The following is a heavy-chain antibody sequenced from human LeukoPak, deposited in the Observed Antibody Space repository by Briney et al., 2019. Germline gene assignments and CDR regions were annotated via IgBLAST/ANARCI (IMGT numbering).Heavy chain of an antibody. J-gene: IGHJ4*02. Sequence: PSETLSLTCTVSGDSISSYYWSWVRQAPGKGLEWVANIKHDGSEEFYVDSLKGRFTISRDNAKNSLYLQMNSLRVEDTAVYYCTRDRYGDWGQGTLVTVSS. CDR2: IKHDGSEE. D-gene: IGHD5-18*01. V-gene: IGHV3-7*05. CDR1: GDSISSYY. CDR3: TRDRYGD.